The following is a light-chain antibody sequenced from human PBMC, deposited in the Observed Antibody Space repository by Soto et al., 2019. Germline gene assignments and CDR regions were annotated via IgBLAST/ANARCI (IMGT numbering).Light chain of an antibody. CDR1: QSLSKS. Sequence: ELGLTQSPTTQSLSPGERATLSCRASQSLSKSLVWYQQKPGQAPRLLIDGASNRATGIPARFSGSGSGTDFTLTISSLEPEDFAVYFCQQRSSWPLTFGGGTKVDI. CDR3: QQRSSWPLT. V-gene: IGKV3-11*01. CDR2: GAS. J-gene: IGKJ4*02.